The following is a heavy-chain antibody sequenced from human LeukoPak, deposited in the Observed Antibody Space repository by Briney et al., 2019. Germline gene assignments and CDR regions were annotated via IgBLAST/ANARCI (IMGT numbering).Heavy chain of an antibody. D-gene: IGHD3-10*01. CDR1: GFTFSDYY. J-gene: IGHJ4*02. CDR2: ISGTSSHT. Sequence: GGSLRLSCAASGFTFSDYYMSWIRQAPGKGLEWVSYISGTSSHTTYADSAKGRFTISRDNAKNSLYLQMNSLRPEDTAVYYCAKDRFGEYHPFDYWGQGTRVTVSS. V-gene: IGHV3-11*06. CDR3: AKDRFGEYHPFDY.